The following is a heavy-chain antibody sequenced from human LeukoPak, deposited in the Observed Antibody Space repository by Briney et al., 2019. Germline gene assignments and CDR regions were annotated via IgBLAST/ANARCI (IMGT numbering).Heavy chain of an antibody. CDR3: AREGWQWLVHAFDI. V-gene: IGHV4-4*02. CDR1: GGSISSSNW. J-gene: IGHJ3*02. CDR2: IYHSGST. Sequence: KPSETLSLTCAVSGGSISSSNWWSWVRQPPEKGLEWIGEIYHSGSTNYNPSLKSRVTISVDTSKNQFSLKLSSVTAADTAVYYCAREGWQWLVHAFDIWGQGTMVTVSS. D-gene: IGHD6-19*01.